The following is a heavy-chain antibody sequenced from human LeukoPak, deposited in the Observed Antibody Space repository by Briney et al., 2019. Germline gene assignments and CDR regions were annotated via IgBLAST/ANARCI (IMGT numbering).Heavy chain of an antibody. Sequence: SETLSLTCAVYGGSFSGYYWSWIRQPPGNGLEWIGEINHSGSTNYNPSLKSRVTISVDTSKNQFSLKLSSVTAADTAVYYCARVYYDILTGYYEGEYYFDYWGQGTLVTVSS. D-gene: IGHD3-9*01. J-gene: IGHJ4*02. CDR3: ARVYYDILTGYYEGEYYFDY. CDR2: INHSGST. V-gene: IGHV4-34*01. CDR1: GGSFSGYY.